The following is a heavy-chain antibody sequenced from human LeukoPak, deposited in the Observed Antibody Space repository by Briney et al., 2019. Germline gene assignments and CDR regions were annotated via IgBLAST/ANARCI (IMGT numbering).Heavy chain of an antibody. J-gene: IGHJ3*02. CDR2: IKQDGSEK. D-gene: IGHD3-10*01. Sequence: QAGGSLRLSCAASGFTFSNHWMGWVRQAPGKGLEWVANIKQDGSEKYYVDSVKGRFTISRDNAKNSLYLQMNSLRAEDTAVYYCARDREVLLWFGELLDSLDIWGQGKMVTVSS. CDR1: GFTFSNHW. CDR3: ARDREVLLWFGELLDSLDI. V-gene: IGHV3-7*01.